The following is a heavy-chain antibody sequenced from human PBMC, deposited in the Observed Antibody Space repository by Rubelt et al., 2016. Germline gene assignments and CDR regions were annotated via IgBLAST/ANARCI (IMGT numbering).Heavy chain of an antibody. D-gene: IGHD1-26*01. CDR2: ISSVGGST. CDR3: ARPNSGRYYTGAFDV. J-gene: IGHJ3*01. Sequence: GGLVQPGGSLGLSCSASGFTFSSYAMHWVRQAPGKGLEYVSAISSVGGSTYYADSVKGRFTISRDNSKNTLYLQMNSLRAEDTAVYYCARPNSGRYYTGAFDVWGQGIMVTVSS. V-gene: IGHV3-64*04. CDR1: GFTFSSYA.